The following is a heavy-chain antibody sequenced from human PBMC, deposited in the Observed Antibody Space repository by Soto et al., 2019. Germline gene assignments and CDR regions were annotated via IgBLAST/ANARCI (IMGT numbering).Heavy chain of an antibody. J-gene: IGHJ4*02. V-gene: IGHV3-30-3*01. CDR2: ISYDGSNK. D-gene: IGHD6-19*01. Sequence: PGGSLRLSCAASGFNFSSYAMHWVRQAPGKGLEWVAVISYDGSNKYYADSVKGRFTISRDNSKNTLYLQMNSLRAEDTAVYYCARGLAVAGNGDYWGQGTLVTVSS. CDR1: GFNFSSYA. CDR3: ARGLAVAGNGDY.